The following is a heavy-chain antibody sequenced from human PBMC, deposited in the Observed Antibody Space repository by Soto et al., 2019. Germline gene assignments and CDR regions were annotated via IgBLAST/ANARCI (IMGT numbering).Heavy chain of an antibody. CDR3: ARCINGVFLNWFDP. D-gene: IGHD2-8*01. J-gene: IGHJ5*02. V-gene: IGHV4-30-4*01. CDR1: GGSISSGDYY. CDR2: IYYSGST. Sequence: SETLSLTCTVSGGSISSGDYYWSWIRQPPGKGLEWIGYIYYSGSTYYNPSLKSRVTISVDTSKNQFSLKLSSVTAADTAVYYCARCINGVFLNWFDPWGQGTLVT.